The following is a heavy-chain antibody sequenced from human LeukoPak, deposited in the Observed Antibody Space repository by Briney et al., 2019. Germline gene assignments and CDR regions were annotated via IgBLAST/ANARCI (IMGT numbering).Heavy chain of an antibody. D-gene: IGHD2-2*03. Sequence: GGSLRLSCAASGFTFSSYSMNWVRQAPGKGLEWVSYISSSSHTIYYTASVKGRFTISRDNAKNSLYLQMNSLRAEDTALYYCAKDRNIRDLDSLDIWGQGTMVTVCS. V-gene: IGHV3-48*04. CDR1: GFTFSSYS. J-gene: IGHJ3*02. CDR3: AKDRNIRDLDSLDI. CDR2: ISSSSHTI.